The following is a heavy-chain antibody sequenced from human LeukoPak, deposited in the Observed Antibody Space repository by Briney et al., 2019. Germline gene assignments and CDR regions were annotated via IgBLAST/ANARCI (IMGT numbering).Heavy chain of an antibody. V-gene: IGHV4-59*01. CDR1: GGSMSSYY. D-gene: IGHD6-13*01. J-gene: IGHJ5*02. CDR2: IYYSGST. CDR3: ARRGGSIAAAGPNWFDP. Sequence: SETLSLTCTVSGGSMSSYYWSWIRQPPGKGLEWIGYIYYSGSTNYNPSLKSRVTISVDTSKNQFSLKLSSVTAADTAVYYCARRGGSIAAAGPNWFDPWGQGTLVTVSS.